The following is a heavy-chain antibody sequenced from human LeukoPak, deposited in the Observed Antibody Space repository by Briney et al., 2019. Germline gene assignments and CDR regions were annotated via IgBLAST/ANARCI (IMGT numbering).Heavy chain of an antibody. V-gene: IGHV3-23*01. J-gene: IGHJ4*02. CDR1: GFTFSSYA. D-gene: IGHD3-10*01. CDR3: AKPDMVRGVIMWVADY. Sequence: GGSLRLSCAASGFTFSSYAMSWVRQAPGKGLEWVSAISGSGGSTYYADSVKGRFTISRDNSKNTLYLQMNSPRAEDTAVYYCAKPDMVRGVIMWVADYWGQGTLVTVSS. CDR2: ISGSGGST.